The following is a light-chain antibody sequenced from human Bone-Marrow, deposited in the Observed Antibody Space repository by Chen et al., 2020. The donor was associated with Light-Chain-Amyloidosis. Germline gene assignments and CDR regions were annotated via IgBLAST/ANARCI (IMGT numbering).Light chain of an antibody. J-gene: IGLJ3*02. CDR2: NND. V-gene: IGLV1-44*01. CDR1: ISNIGSNS. CDR3: VAWDDSLNGPM. Sequence: QSVLTQPPSASGTPGPRVTISFSGGISNIGSNSVNWHQQLPGTAPRLLIYNNDRRPSGVPDRFSGSKSGTSASLAISGLQSEDEADYYCVAWDDSLNGPMFGGGTKLTVL.